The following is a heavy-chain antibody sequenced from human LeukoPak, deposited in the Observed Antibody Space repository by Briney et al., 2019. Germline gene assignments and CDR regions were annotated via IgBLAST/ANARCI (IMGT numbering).Heavy chain of an antibody. V-gene: IGHV4-59*01. D-gene: IGHD3-22*01. CDR3: ARVTGYMIEDYFDY. CDR1: GGSISYYY. CDR2: IYYSGST. J-gene: IGHJ4*02. Sequence: SETLSLTCTVSGGSISYYYWNWIRQPPGKGLEWIGYIYYSGSTNYKPSLKSRVTISVETSKNQFSLKLRSVTAADTAVYYCARVTGYMIEDYFDYWGQGTLVTVSS.